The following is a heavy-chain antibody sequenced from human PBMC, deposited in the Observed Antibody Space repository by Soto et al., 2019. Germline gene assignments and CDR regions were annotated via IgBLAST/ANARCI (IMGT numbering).Heavy chain of an antibody. CDR3: AREDWNYGFADY. CDR2: IYHSGST. CDR1: GGSISSGGYS. Sequence: PSETLSLTCAVSGGSISSGGYSWSWIRQPPGKGLEWIGYIYHSGSTYYNPSLKSRVTISVDRSKNQFSLKLSSVTAADTAVYYCAREDWNYGFADYWGQRTLVTVSS. V-gene: IGHV4-30-2*01. D-gene: IGHD1-7*01. J-gene: IGHJ4*02.